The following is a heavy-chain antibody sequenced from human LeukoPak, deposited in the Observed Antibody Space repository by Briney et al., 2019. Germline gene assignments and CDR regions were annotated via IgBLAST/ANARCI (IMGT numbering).Heavy chain of an antibody. J-gene: IGHJ6*03. D-gene: IGHD1-26*01. CDR3: ARVGGSYYYYYYMDV. Sequence: SETLSLTCTVSGDSISSYYWSWIRQPAGKGLEWIGRIYTSGSTNYNPSLKSRVTMSVDTSKNQFSLKLSSVTAADTAVYYCARVGGSYYYYYYMDVWGKGTTVTVSS. CDR2: IYTSGST. CDR1: GDSISSYY. V-gene: IGHV4-4*07.